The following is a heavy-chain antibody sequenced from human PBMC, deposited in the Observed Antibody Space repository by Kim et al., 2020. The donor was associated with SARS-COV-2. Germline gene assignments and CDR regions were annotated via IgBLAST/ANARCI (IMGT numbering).Heavy chain of an antibody. D-gene: IGHD3-22*01. CDR3: ATPGIGDYYDSSGNDGGAFDI. V-gene: IGHV1-18*01. J-gene: IGHJ3*02. CDR2: ISAYNGNT. CDR1: GYTFTSYG. Sequence: ASVKVSCKASGYTFTSYGISWVRQASGQGLEWMGWISAYNGNTNYAQKLQGRVTMTTDTSTSTAYMELRSLRSDDTAVYYCATPGIGDYYDSSGNDGGAFDIWGQGTMVTVSS.